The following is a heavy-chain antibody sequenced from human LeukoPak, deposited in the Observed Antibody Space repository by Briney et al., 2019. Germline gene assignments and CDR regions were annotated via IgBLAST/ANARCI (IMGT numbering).Heavy chain of an antibody. D-gene: IGHD4-17*01. V-gene: IGHV4-61*02. CDR3: AREDYANAFDI. J-gene: IGHJ3*02. CDR2: IFTSGST. CDR1: GGSISSGSYY. Sequence: SETLSLTCTVSGGSISSGSYYWSWIRQPAGKGLEWIGRIFTSGSTNYNPSLKSRVTISVDTSKNQFSLKLSSVTAADTAVYYCAREDYANAFDIWGQGTMVTVSS.